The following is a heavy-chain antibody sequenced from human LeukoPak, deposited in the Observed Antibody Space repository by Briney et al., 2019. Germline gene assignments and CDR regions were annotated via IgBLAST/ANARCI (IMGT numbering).Heavy chain of an antibody. Sequence: SETLSLTCSVSGGSISNYCWSWVRLPPGKGLEWIGYIYYSGSTNYNPSLKSRVTISVDTSKNQFSLRLSSVTAADTAVYYCARDRTGNNWFDPWGQGTLVTVSS. CDR3: ARDRTGNNWFDP. CDR1: GGSISNYC. V-gene: IGHV4-59*01. CDR2: IYYSGST. J-gene: IGHJ5*02.